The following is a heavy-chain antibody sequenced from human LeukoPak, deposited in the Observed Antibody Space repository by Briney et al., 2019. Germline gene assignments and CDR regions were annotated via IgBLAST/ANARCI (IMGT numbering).Heavy chain of an antibody. V-gene: IGHV1-24*01. CDR3: ARGGPYWNDGENWFDP. J-gene: IGHJ5*02. CDR1: GYTLTELS. CDR2: FDPEDGET. Sequence: ASVKVSCKVSGYTLTELSMHWVRQAPGKGLEWMGGFDPEDGETIYAQKFQGRVTMTEDTSTDTAYMELSSLRSDDTAVYYCARGGPYWNDGENWFDPWGQGTLVTVSS. D-gene: IGHD1-1*01.